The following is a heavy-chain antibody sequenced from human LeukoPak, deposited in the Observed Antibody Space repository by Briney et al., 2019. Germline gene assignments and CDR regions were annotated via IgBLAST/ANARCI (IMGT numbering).Heavy chain of an antibody. V-gene: IGHV3-7*01. CDR3: ARDVGSGWFDP. J-gene: IGHJ5*02. CDR1: GFTFSSYW. CDR2: IKQDGSEK. Sequence: GGSLRLSCVASGFTFSSYWMSWVRQAPGKGLERVANIKQDGSEKYYVDSVKGRFTISRDNAKNSLYLQMNSLRAEDTAVYYCARDVGSGWFDPWGQGTLVTVSS. D-gene: IGHD1-26*01.